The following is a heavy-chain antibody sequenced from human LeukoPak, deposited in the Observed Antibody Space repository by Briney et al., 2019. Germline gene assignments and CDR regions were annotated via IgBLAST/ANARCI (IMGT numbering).Heavy chain of an antibody. D-gene: IGHD4-17*01. CDR1: GFTFSSYG. J-gene: IGHJ4*02. Sequence: GGSLRLSCAASGFTFSSYGMHWVRQAPGKGLEWVAVIWYDGSNKYYADSVKGRFTISRDNSKNTLYLQMNSLRAEDTAVYYCARDPTPLYGDYAQYFDYWGQGTLVTVSS. CDR3: ARDPTPLYGDYAQYFDY. V-gene: IGHV3-33*01. CDR2: IWYDGSNK.